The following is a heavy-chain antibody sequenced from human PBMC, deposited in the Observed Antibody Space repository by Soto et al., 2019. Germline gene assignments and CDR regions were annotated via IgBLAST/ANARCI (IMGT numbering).Heavy chain of an antibody. CDR3: VGAQWLVRVAGMDV. J-gene: IGHJ6*02. CDR1: GFTFSSYA. V-gene: IGHV3-23*01. Sequence: EVQLLESGGGLVQPGGSLRLSCAASGFTFSSYAMIWVRQAPGKGLEWVSAISGSGGSTYYADSVKGRFTISRDNSKNTLYLQMNSLRAEDTAVYYCVGAQWLVRVAGMDVWGQGTTVTVSS. CDR2: ISGSGGST. D-gene: IGHD6-19*01.